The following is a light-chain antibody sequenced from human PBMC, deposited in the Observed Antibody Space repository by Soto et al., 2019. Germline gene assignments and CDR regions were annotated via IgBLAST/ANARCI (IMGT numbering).Light chain of an antibody. Sequence: DIVLTQSPATLSLSPGDGATLSCRAIQSVTTDLAWHQQRPGQARRLLISDTSARAPGAPARFSGSGSARDFTLTISSLEPEDFAIYYCQQRSSWPLTFGGGTKVEI. J-gene: IGKJ4*01. V-gene: IGKV3-11*02. CDR1: QSVTTD. CDR3: QQRSSWPLT. CDR2: DTS.